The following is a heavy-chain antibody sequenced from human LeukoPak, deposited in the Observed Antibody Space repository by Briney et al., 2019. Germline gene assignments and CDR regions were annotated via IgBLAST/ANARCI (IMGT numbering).Heavy chain of an antibody. J-gene: IGHJ4*02. V-gene: IGHV3-33*01. Sequence: SGRSLRLSCAASGFTLSSYGMHWVRQAPGKGLEWVAVIWYDGSNKYYADSVKGRFTISRDNSKNTRYLQMNSLRAEDTAVYYCARDAARTHRRRNCSGGSCYLFAFDYWGQGSLVTVSS. CDR1: GFTLSSYG. D-gene: IGHD2-15*01. CDR3: ARDAARTHRRRNCSGGSCYLFAFDY. CDR2: IWYDGSNK.